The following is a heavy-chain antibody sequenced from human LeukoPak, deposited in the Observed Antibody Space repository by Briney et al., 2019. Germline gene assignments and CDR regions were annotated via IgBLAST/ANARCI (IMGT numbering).Heavy chain of an antibody. D-gene: IGHD6-13*01. CDR2: INPNSGGT. V-gene: IGHV1-2*02. CDR3: ARGLYYEQQLVTDSGWFDP. CDR1: GYTFTSYG. Sequence: GASVKVSCKASGYTFTSYGISWARQAPGQGLEWMGWINPNSGGTNYAQKFQGRVTMTRDTSISTAYMELSRLRSDDTAVYYCARGLYYEQQLVTDSGWFDPWGQGTLVTVSS. J-gene: IGHJ5*02.